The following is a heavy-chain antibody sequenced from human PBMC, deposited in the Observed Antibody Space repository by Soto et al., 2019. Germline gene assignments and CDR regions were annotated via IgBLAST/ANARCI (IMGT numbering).Heavy chain of an antibody. J-gene: IGHJ5*02. CDR1: GYTFTSYD. Sequence: QVQLVQSGAEVKRPGASVKVSCKASGYTFTSYDVNWVRQATGQGLEWMGWMNPNSGNTGYAQKFQGRVTMTRNTSISTAYMELSSLRSEDTAVYYCARARRIAGGGGFDPWGQGTLVTVSS. CDR2: MNPNSGNT. CDR3: ARARRIAGGGGFDP. D-gene: IGHD2-21*01. V-gene: IGHV1-8*01.